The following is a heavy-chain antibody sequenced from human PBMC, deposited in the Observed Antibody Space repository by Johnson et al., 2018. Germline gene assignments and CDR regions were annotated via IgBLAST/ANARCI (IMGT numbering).Heavy chain of an antibody. J-gene: IGHJ1*01. CDR1: GFTFSSYS. Sequence: VQLVQSGGGLVKPGGSLRLSCAASGFTFSSYSMNWVRQAPGKGLEWVSSISSSSSYIYYADSVKGRFTISRDNGKNSLSLQRNSLRAEDTAVYYCARSQAVQHWGQGTLVTVSS. CDR3: ARSQAVQH. CDR2: ISSSSSYI. V-gene: IGHV3-21*01.